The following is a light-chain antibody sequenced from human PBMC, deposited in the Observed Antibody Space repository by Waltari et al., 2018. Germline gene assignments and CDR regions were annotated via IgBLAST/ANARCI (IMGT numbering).Light chain of an antibody. CDR3: QQSYSSPQIT. V-gene: IGKV1-39*01. CDR2: AAS. CDR1: QSIRSS. Sequence: DIQMTQSPSSLSASVGDRVTITCRASQSIRSSVNWYQQKPGKAPKVLIYAASTLESGVPSGLSGSGSGTDFTLTISSLQPEDFATYYCQQSYSSPQITFGQGKRLKIK. J-gene: IGKJ5*01.